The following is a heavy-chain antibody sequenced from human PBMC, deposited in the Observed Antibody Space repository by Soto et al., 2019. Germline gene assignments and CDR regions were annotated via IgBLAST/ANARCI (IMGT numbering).Heavy chain of an antibody. V-gene: IGHV3-74*01. CDR3: AKSWGSTWFVYFDY. J-gene: IGHJ4*02. Sequence: EVQLVESGGGLVHPGGSLRLSCAASGFTFSSYWMNWVRQAPGKGLVWVSRINSDGSATTYADSVKGRSTISRDNAKDTLYLQMNSLRAEDTAVYYCAKSWGSTWFVYFDYWGQGSLVTVSS. CDR2: INSDGSAT. D-gene: IGHD6-13*01. CDR1: GFTFSSYW.